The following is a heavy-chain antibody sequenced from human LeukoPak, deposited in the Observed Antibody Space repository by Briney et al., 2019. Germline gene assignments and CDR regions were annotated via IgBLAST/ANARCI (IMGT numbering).Heavy chain of an antibody. Sequence: GESLKISCKGSGYSFTSYWIGWVRQMPGKCLQWMGIIYPGDSDTRYSPSFQGQVTISADKSISTAYLQWSSLKASDTAMYYCARTLWSPNYYYNGMDVWGQGTTVTVSS. CDR1: GYSFTSYW. J-gene: IGHJ6*02. CDR2: IYPGDSDT. CDR3: ARTLWSPNYYYNGMDV. D-gene: IGHD3-10*01. V-gene: IGHV5-51*01.